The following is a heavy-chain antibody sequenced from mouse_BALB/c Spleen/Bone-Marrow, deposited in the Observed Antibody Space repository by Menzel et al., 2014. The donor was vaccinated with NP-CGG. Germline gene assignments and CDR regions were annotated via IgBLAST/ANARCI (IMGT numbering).Heavy chain of an antibody. CDR1: GYTFTNYW. V-gene: IGHV1-63*02. J-gene: IGHJ1*01. D-gene: IGHD2-14*01. CDR2: IYPGGGYT. Sequence: VKLMESGAELVGPGTSVKISCKASGYTFTNYWLGWVKQRPGHGLEWIGDIYPGGGYTNYNEKFKGKATLTADTSSSTAYMQLSSLTSEDSAVYFCAREVRRYFDVWGAGTTVTVSS. CDR3: AREVRRYFDV.